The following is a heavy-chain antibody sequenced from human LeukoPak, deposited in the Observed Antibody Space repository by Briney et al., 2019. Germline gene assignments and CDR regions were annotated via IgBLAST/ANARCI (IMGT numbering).Heavy chain of an antibody. CDR1: GGSISSGSYY. J-gene: IGHJ4*02. Sequence: SETLSLTCTVSGGSISSGSYYWSWIRQPAGKGLEWIGRIYNSGSTNYNPSLNSRVTISVDTSKNQFSLKLNSVTAADTAVYYCARGNLVATLYFDYWGQGALVTVSS. CDR3: ARGNLVATLYFDY. V-gene: IGHV4-61*02. D-gene: IGHD5-12*01. CDR2: IYNSGST.